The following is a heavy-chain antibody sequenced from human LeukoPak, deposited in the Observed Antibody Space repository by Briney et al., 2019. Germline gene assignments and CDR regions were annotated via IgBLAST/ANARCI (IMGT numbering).Heavy chain of an antibody. V-gene: IGHV4-59*01. CDR2: IYYSGST. J-gene: IGHJ3*02. Sequence: SETLSLTCTVSGGSISSYYWSSLRQPPGKGLEWIGYIYYSGSTNYHPSLKSRVTISVDTSKNQFSLKMSSVTAADTAVYYCARELSSSGYYFRDAFDIWGQGTMVTASS. CDR3: ARELSSSGYYFRDAFDI. CDR1: GGSISSYY. D-gene: IGHD3-22*01.